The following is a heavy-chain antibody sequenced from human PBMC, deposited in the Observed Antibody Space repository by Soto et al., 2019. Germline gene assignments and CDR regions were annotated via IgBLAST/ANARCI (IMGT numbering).Heavy chain of an antibody. D-gene: IGHD2-15*01. J-gene: IGHJ4*02. Sequence: PSETLSLTCDVSVEPMTGGYYWGWIRQSPGKGLEWIGSIYYGGTTYYNPSLRSRLAISIDTSKNQFSLRLSSVTAADTALYYCARGWYYFDFCRQGTLVTLSS. V-gene: IGHV4-38-2*01. CDR2: IYYGGTT. CDR1: VEPMTGGYY. CDR3: ARGWYYFDF.